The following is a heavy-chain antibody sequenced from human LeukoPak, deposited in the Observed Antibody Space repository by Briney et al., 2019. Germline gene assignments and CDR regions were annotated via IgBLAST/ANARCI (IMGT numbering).Heavy chain of an antibody. CDR3: ARDMTTVTTGDY. CDR2: IYSGGST. Sequence: PGGSLRLSCVASGFTFSNYAVNWVRQAPGKGLEWVSVIYSGGSTYYAESVKGRFTISRDNSKNTLYLQLNSLRAEDTAVYYCARDMTTVTTGDYWGQGTLVTVSS. CDR1: GFTFSNYA. V-gene: IGHV3-66*01. D-gene: IGHD4-17*01. J-gene: IGHJ4*02.